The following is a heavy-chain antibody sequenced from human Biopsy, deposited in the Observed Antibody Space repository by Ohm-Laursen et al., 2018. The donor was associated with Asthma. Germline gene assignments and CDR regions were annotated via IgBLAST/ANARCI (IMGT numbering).Heavy chain of an antibody. CDR3: ARKAGSCISRTCYSLDF. D-gene: IGHD2-2*01. J-gene: IGHJ4*02. CDR1: GGTFNTYV. V-gene: IGHV1-69*13. CDR2: INSVFGTT. Sequence: SVKVSCKSLGGTFNTYVIGWVRQAPGQGLEWMGGINSVFGTTTYPQKFQDRITITADDSTSTVYMELSSLRSEDTVVYYCARKAGSCISRTCYSLDFWGQGTLVTVSS.